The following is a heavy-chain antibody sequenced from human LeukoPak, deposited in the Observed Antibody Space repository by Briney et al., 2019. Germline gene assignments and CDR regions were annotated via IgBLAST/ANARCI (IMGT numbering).Heavy chain of an antibody. V-gene: IGHV3-53*01. CDR1: GFTVSGNF. J-gene: IGHJ3*02. CDR3: ARAQYSYGWDAFDI. CDR2: IYSGGGT. D-gene: IGHD5-18*01. Sequence: GGSLRLSCAASGFTVSGNFKSWVRQAPGKGLEWVSVIYSGGGTYYADSVKGRFTISRDNSKNTLYLQMNSLRAEDTAVYYCARAQYSYGWDAFDIWGQGTMVTVSS.